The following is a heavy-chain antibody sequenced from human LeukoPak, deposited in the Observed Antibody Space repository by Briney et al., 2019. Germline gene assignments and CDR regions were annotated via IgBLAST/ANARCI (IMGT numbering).Heavy chain of an antibody. V-gene: IGHV3-30*02. CDR2: IRADGSNK. D-gene: IGHD6-19*01. CDR3: ARDPEVYSSGWYYFDY. CDR1: GFTFSNYA. J-gene: IGHJ4*02. Sequence: GGSLRLSCAASGFTFSNYAMHWVRQAPGKGLEWVAFIRADGSNKYYADSVKGRFTISRDNSKNTLYLQMNSLRAEDTAVYYCARDPEVYSSGWYYFDYWGQGTLVTVSS.